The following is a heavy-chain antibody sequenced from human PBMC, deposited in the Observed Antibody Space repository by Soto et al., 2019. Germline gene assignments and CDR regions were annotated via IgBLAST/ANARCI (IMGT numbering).Heavy chain of an antibody. Sequence: GASVKVSCKASGFTFTSSAVQWVRQARGQRLEWIGWIVVGSGNTNYAQKFQERVTITRDMSTSTAYMELSSLRSEDTAVYYCAAPYYYDSSGHTPSLDYWGQGTLVTVSS. D-gene: IGHD3-22*01. CDR1: GFTFTSSA. CDR2: IVVGSGNT. J-gene: IGHJ4*02. V-gene: IGHV1-58*01. CDR3: AAPYYYDSSGHTPSLDY.